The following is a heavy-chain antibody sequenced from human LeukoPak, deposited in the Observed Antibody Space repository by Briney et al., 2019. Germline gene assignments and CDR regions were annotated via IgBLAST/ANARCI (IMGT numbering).Heavy chain of an antibody. D-gene: IGHD6-13*01. CDR3: AVGIAAAGTDDAFGI. Sequence: SVKVSCKASGGTFSSYAISWVRQAPGQGLERMGGIIPIFGTANYAQKFQGRVTITADKSTSTAYMEPSSLRSEDTAVYYCAVGIAAAGTDDAFGIWGQGTMVTVSS. J-gene: IGHJ3*02. V-gene: IGHV1-69*06. CDR1: GGTFSSYA. CDR2: IIPIFGTA.